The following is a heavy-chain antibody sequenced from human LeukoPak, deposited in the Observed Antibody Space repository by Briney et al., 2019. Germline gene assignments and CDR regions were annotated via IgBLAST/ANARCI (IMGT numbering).Heavy chain of an antibody. Sequence: KPGGSLRLSCAASGFPFSDYYTIWIRQAPGKGLEWVSYISSSDTYTNYADSVKGRFTISRDNAKNSLYLQMNSLRAEDTAVYDCARGPYSSGSRALYWGRGTLVTVSS. J-gene: IGHJ4*02. CDR2: ISSSDTYT. CDR3: ARGPYSSGSRALY. D-gene: IGHD6-19*01. CDR1: GFPFSDYY. V-gene: IGHV3-11*06.